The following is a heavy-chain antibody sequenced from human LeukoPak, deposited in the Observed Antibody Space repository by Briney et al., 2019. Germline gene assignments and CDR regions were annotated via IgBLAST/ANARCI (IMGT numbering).Heavy chain of an antibody. V-gene: IGHV3-48*01. J-gene: IGHJ4*02. CDR2: ISRSSDTI. D-gene: IGHD6-19*01. CDR3: ARDRYFLISVSGTIDY. CDR1: GFTFSSYS. Sequence: QTGGSLRLSCVASGFTFSSYSINWVRQAPGKGLEWIAYISRSSDTIFYADSVKGRFTVSRDNAKNSLYLQMNSLRGEGTALYYCARDRYFLISVSGTIDYWGQGTLVTVSS.